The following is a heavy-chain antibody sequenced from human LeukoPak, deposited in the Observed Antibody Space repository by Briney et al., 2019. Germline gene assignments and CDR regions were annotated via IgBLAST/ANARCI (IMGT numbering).Heavy chain of an antibody. CDR2: ISWNSGSI. J-gene: IGHJ3*02. D-gene: IGHD5-18*01. V-gene: IGHV3-9*01. Sequence: PGGSLRLSCAASGFTFDDYAMHWVRQAPGKGLEWVSGISWNSGSIGYADSVKGRFTISRDNAKNSLYLQMNSLRAEDTALYYCAKGYSYEDAFDIWGQGTMVTVSS. CDR3: AKGYSYEDAFDI. CDR1: GFTFDDYA.